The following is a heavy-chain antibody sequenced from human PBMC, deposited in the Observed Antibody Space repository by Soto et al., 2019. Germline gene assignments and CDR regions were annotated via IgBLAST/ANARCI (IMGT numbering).Heavy chain of an antibody. CDR1: GFTFSFSDAW. Sequence: EVPLVESGGGLVKPGGSLRLSCAASGFTFSFSDAWMSWVRQAPGKGLELVGRVKRQTDGGPAGPTDYAAPVKGRFSISRDDSKNTVYLQINSLKTEDTAIYYCATGVAGAFDFWGQGTMVTVSS. CDR2: VKRQTDGGPAGPT. J-gene: IGHJ3*01. CDR3: ATGVAGAFDF. D-gene: IGHD6-13*01. V-gene: IGHV3-15*01.